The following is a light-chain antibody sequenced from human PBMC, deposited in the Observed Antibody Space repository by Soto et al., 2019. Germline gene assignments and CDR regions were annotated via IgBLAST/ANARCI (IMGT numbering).Light chain of an antibody. CDR2: GAS. Sequence: EIVLTQSPGTLSLSPGERATISCRASQSFSSSYLAWYQQKPGQAPRLLIYGASSRATGIPDRFSGSGSGTDFALTISRLEPEEFALDYCQQYGSSLLTFGGGTKVEIK. V-gene: IGKV3-20*01. J-gene: IGKJ4*01. CDR3: QQYGSSLLT. CDR1: QSFSSSY.